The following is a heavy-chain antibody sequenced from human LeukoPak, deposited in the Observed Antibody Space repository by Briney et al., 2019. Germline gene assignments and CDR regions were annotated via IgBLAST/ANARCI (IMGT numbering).Heavy chain of an antibody. CDR1: GYTFTSYG. CDR2: ISAYNGNT. CDR3: ASWSLARQWLGDPGFDP. V-gene: IGHV1-18*01. J-gene: IGHJ5*02. D-gene: IGHD6-19*01. Sequence: ASVKVSCKASGYTFTSYGISWVRQAPGQGLEWMGWISAYNGNTNYAQKLQGRVTMITDTSTSTAYMELRSLRSDDTAVYYCASWSLARQWLGDPGFDPWGQGTLVTVSS.